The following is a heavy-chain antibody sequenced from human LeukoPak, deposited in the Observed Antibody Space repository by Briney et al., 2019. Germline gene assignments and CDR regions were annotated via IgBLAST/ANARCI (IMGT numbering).Heavy chain of an antibody. Sequence: GVSLRLSCAASGFAFSSYSMNWVRQAPGKGLEWVSYISSASTTVYYADSVKGRFTISRDNAKNSLYLQMNSLRDEDTAVYFCARGPEYTYGYSFDYWGQGTLVTVSS. CDR1: GFAFSSYS. D-gene: IGHD5-18*01. V-gene: IGHV3-48*02. CDR2: ISSASTTV. J-gene: IGHJ4*02. CDR3: ARGPEYTYGYSFDY.